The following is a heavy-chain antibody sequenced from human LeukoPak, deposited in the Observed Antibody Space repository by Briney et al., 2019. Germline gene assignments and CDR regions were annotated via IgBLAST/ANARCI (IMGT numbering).Heavy chain of an antibody. V-gene: IGHV1-69*13. CDR2: IIPIFGTA. Sequence: GASVKVSCKASGYTFTYRYLHWVRQAPGQALEWMGGIIPIFGTANYAQKFQGRVTITADESTSTAYMELSSLRSEDTAVYYCARDRRDGYNSIPYYYYYGMDVWGQGTTVTVSS. J-gene: IGHJ6*02. D-gene: IGHD5-24*01. CDR1: GYTFTYRY. CDR3: ARDRRDGYNSIPYYYYYGMDV.